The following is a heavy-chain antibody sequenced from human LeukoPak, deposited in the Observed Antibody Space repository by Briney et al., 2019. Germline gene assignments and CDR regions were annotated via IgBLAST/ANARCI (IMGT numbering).Heavy chain of an antibody. CDR2: INSDGSST. CDR3: ARDRVAYYDFWSGYSSDYGTDV. J-gene: IGHJ6*02. Sequence: PGGSLRLSCAASGFTFSSYWMHWVRQAPGKGLVWVSRINSDGSSTSYADSVKGRFTISRDNAKNTLYLQMNSLRAEDTAVYYCARDRVAYYDFWSGYSSDYGTDVWGQGTTVTVSS. CDR1: GFTFSSYW. D-gene: IGHD3-3*01. V-gene: IGHV3-74*01.